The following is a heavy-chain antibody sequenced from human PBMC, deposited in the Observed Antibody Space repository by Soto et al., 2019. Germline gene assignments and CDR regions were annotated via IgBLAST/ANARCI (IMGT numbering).Heavy chain of an antibody. D-gene: IGHD4-4*01. CDR1: GFTFSSYS. Sequence: GGSLRLSCAAPGFTFSSYSMNWVRQAPGKGLEWVSSISSSSSYIYYADSVKGRFTISRDNAKNSLYLQMNSLRAEDTAVYYCARVLTTVADYYYYYYVDVWGKGTTVTVSS. CDR2: ISSSSSYI. CDR3: ARVLTTVADYYYYYYVDV. V-gene: IGHV3-21*01. J-gene: IGHJ6*03.